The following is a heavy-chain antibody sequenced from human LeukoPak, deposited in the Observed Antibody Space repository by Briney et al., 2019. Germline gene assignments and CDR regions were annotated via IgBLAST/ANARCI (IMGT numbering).Heavy chain of an antibody. CDR3: TRHTDIYASPDY. CDR2: VFPGDSGT. V-gene: IGHV5-51*01. Sequence: GESLKISCKGSGSSFTNYWIGWVRQLPGKGLEWMGIVFPGDSGTRYSPSFQGQVTISADKSISTAYLQWSSLKASDTAMFYCTRHTDIYASPDYWGQGTLVTVSS. J-gene: IGHJ4*02. D-gene: IGHD3-10*01. CDR1: GSSFTNYW.